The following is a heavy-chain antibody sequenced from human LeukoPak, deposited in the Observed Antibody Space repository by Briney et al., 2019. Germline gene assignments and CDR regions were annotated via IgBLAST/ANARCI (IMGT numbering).Heavy chain of an antibody. J-gene: IGHJ4*02. V-gene: IGHV3-23*01. CDR3: AKNPDYGDFYVVDY. CDR2: ISDSGDIT. D-gene: IGHD4-17*01. Sequence: PGGSLRLSCAASGFTFSSYAMSWVRQAPGKGLEWVSRISDSGDITYYADSVKGRFTISRDNSKNTLYLQMNSLRAEDTAVYYCAKNPDYGDFYVVDYWGQGTLVTVSS. CDR1: GFTFSSYA.